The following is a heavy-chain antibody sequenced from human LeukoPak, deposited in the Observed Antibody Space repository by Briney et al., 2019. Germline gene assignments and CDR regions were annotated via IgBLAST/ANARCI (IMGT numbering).Heavy chain of an antibody. J-gene: IGHJ6*01. V-gene: IGHV3-43*02. CDR3: AKAYSAYDSYSNYGMDV. CDR2: ISGGGGST. Sequence: PGGSLRLSCSASGFNFDDYAMHWVRQAPGKGLEWVSLISGGGGSTYIDSVKGRFSISRDNSKNSPYLQMNSLRSEDTALYYCAKAYSAYDSYSNYGMDVWGQGTTVTVSS. D-gene: IGHD5-12*01. CDR1: GFNFDDYA.